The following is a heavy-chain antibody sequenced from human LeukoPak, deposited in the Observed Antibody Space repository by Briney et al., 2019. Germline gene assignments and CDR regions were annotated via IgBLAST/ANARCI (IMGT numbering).Heavy chain of an antibody. CDR1: GGSISSGGYC. D-gene: IGHD3-10*01. V-gene: IGHV4-31*03. J-gene: IGHJ2*01. CDR2: IYYSGST. Sequence: SETLSLTCTVSGGSISSGGYCWSWIRQHPGKGLEWIGYIYYSGSTYYNPSLKSRVTISVDTSKNQFSLKLSSVTAADTAVYYCARASLSYGWYFDLWGRGTLVTVSS. CDR3: ARASLSYGWYFDL.